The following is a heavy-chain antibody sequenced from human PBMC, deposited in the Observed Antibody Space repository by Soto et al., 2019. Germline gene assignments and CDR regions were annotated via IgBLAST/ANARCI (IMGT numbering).Heavy chain of an antibody. J-gene: IGHJ5*02. D-gene: IGHD1-1*01. CDR2: IYHSGST. CDR3: ARDQLEGNWFDP. CDR1: GGSISSGGYS. V-gene: IGHV4-30-2*01. Sequence: SETLSLTCAVSGGSISSGGYSWSWIRQPPGKGLEWIGYIYHSGSTYYNPSLKSRVTISVDRSKNQFSLKLSSVTAADTAVYYCARDQLEGNWFDPWGQGTLVTVSS.